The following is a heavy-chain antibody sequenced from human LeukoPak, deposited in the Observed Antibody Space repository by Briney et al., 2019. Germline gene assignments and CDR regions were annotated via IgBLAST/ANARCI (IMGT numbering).Heavy chain of an antibody. CDR2: ISGSGGST. CDR1: GFTFSSYG. D-gene: IGHD3-22*01. CDR3: AKDHITMIVVVIGETFDY. V-gene: IGHV3-23*01. Sequence: PGGSLRLSCAASGFTFSSYGMSWVRQAPGKGLEWVSAISGSGGSTYYADSVKGRFTISRDNSKNTLYLQMNSLRAEDTAVYYCAKDHITMIVVVIGETFDYWGQGTLVTVSS. J-gene: IGHJ4*02.